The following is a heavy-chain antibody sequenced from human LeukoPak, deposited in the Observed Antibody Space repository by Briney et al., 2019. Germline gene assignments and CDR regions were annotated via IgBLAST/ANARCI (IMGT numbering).Heavy chain of an antibody. CDR2: IYYSGST. CDR1: GASISSYY. CDR3: ARPLAAAGWFDP. J-gene: IGHJ5*02. Sequence: SETLSLTCTVSGASISSYYWSWIRQPPGKGLEWIGYIYYSGSTNYNPSLKSRVTISVDTSKNQFSLKLSSVTAADPAVYYCARPLAAAGWFDPWGQGTLVTVSS. D-gene: IGHD6-13*01. V-gene: IGHV4-59*08.